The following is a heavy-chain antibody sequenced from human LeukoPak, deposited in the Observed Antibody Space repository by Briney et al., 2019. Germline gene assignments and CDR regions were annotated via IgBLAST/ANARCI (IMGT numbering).Heavy chain of an antibody. CDR2: INQSGST. CDR1: GGSFSGYY. V-gene: IGHV4-34*01. D-gene: IGHD5-24*01. J-gene: IGHJ4*02. Sequence: SEALSLTCAVYGGSFSGYYWSWIRQPPGKGLEWIGEINQSGSTNYSPSLKSRVTISVDTSKNQFSLKLSSVTAADTAVYYCAISRDGYNNFDYWGQGTLVTVPS. CDR3: AISRDGYNNFDY.